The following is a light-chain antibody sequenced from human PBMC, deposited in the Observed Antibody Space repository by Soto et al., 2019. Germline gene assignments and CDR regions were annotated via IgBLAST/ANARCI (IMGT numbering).Light chain of an antibody. J-gene: IGKJ1*01. Sequence: QMTQSPSTLSASVGDRVSITCRASQSISSWLAWYQQKPGKAPVLLIYKASNLQSGVPSRFSGSGSGTEFTLTISSLQPDDFATYYCQQYNGYSPAWTFGQGTKVDIK. CDR1: QSISSW. V-gene: IGKV1-5*03. CDR3: QQYNGYSPAWT. CDR2: KAS.